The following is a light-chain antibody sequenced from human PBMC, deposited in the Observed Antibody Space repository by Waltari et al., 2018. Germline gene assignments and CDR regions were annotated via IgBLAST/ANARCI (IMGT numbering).Light chain of an antibody. Sequence: QSALTQPASVSGSPGQSIAISCLGTSSDVGANNLLSWYQQHPGRAPKLMIHEVTKRPSGVSTRFSGSKSGNTASLTISGLQAEDEADYYCCSYTSIGPVLIGGGTKVTVL. V-gene: IGLV2-23*02. CDR3: CSYTSIGPVL. CDR2: EVT. CDR1: SSDVGANNL. J-gene: IGLJ2*01.